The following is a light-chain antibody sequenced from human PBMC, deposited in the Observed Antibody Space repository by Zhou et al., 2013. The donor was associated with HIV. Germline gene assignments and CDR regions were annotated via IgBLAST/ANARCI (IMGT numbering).Light chain of an antibody. J-gene: IGKJ1*01. CDR2: AAS. V-gene: IGKV1-9*01. Sequence: IQLTQSPSSLSASVGDRVTITCRASQGISSYLAWYQQKPGKAPKLLIYAASTLQSGVPSRFSGSGSGTDFTLTISSLQPEDAATYYCQKYDSGSRTFGQGTKVEI. CDR3: QKYDSGSRT. CDR1: QGISSY.